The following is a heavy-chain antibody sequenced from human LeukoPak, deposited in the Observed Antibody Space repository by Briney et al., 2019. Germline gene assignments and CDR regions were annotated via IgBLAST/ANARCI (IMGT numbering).Heavy chain of an antibody. Sequence: ASVKVSCKASGYTFTSYYMHWVRQAPGQGLEWMGLINPTGGSTGYAQKFQGRVTMTRDMSTSTDYMELSSLRSEDTAIYYCAGDNSVGDNAWWFDPWGQGTRSPSPQ. D-gene: IGHD1-26*01. CDR1: GYTFTSYY. CDR3: AGDNSVGDNAWWFDP. J-gene: IGHJ5*02. V-gene: IGHV1-46*01. CDR2: INPTGGST.